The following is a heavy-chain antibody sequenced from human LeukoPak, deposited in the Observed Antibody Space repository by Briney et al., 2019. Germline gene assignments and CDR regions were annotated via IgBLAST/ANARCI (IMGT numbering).Heavy chain of an antibody. CDR3: ARDPTVSTPLYSYYYYMDV. CDR1: GFTFSSYG. D-gene: IGHD5/OR15-5a*01. V-gene: IGHV3-30*02. Sequence: GGSLRLSCAASGFTFSSYGMHWVRQAPGKGLEWVAFIRYDGSNKYYADSVKGRFTISRDNSKNTLYLQMNSLRAEDTAVYYCARDPTVSTPLYSYYYYMDVWGKGTTVTISS. J-gene: IGHJ6*03. CDR2: IRYDGSNK.